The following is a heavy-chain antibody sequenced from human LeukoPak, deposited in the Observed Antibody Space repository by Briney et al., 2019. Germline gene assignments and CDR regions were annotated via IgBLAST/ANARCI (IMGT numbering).Heavy chain of an antibody. CDR2: ISGSGGST. V-gene: IGHV3-23*01. J-gene: IGHJ4*02. CDR3: ARFVRYSSSWFSHQFDY. CDR1: GFTFSSYA. D-gene: IGHD6-13*01. Sequence: GGSLRLSCAASGFTFSSYAMSWVRQAPGKGLEWVSAISGSGGSTYYADSVKGRFTISRDNSKNTLYLQMNSLRAEDTAVYYCARFVRYSSSWFSHQFDYWGQGTLVTVSS.